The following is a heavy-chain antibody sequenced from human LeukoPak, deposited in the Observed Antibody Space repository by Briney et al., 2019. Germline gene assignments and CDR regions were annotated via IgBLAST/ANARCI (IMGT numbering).Heavy chain of an antibody. Sequence: GGSLRLSCAASGFTLSSYSMNWVRQAPGKGLEWVSSISTSSSYIYYADSVKGRFTISRDNAKNSLYLQMNSLRAEDTAVYYCAELGITMIGGVWGKGTTVTISS. CDR1: GFTLSSYS. CDR2: ISTSSSYI. D-gene: IGHD3-10*02. CDR3: AELGITMIGGV. J-gene: IGHJ6*04. V-gene: IGHV3-21*01.